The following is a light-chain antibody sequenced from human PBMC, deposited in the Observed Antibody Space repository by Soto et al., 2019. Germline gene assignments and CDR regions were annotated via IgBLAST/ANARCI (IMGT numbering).Light chain of an antibody. CDR1: SSDVGSYNR. CDR2: EVS. CDR3: SSYTSSSTFYVV. J-gene: IGLJ2*01. Sequence: QSALTQPPSVSGSPGQSVTISCTGTSSDVGSYNRVSWYQQPPGTAPKLMIYEVSNRPSGVPDRFSGSKSGNTASLTIPGLQAEDEADYYCSSYTSSSTFYVVFGGGTKLTVL. V-gene: IGLV2-18*02.